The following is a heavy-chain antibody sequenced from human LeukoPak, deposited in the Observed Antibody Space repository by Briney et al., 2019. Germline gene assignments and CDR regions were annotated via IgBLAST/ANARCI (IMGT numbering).Heavy chain of an antibody. V-gene: IGHV3-30*18. CDR3: AKDRRYIYGYIDY. D-gene: IGHD5-18*01. J-gene: IGHJ4*02. CDR2: IPYDGSNK. Sequence: GGSLRLSCAASGFPFSSYAVHWVRQAPGKGLEWVAVIPYDGSNKYYADSVKGRFTISRDNSKNTLYLQMNSLRADDTAVYYCAKDRRYIYGYIDYWDQGTLVTVSS. CDR1: GFPFSSYA.